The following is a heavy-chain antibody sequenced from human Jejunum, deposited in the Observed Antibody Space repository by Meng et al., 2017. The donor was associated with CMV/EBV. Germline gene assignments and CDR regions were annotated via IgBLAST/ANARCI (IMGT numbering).Heavy chain of an antibody. J-gene: IGHJ4*02. V-gene: IGHV1-69*02. CDR3: AFLVDTATLSRDH. Sequence: SGGPFSRNIISWVRQAPGQGLEWMGRIVPMVGRPTYAQKFQGRVTISADKVTSTAYLEVTSLTSEDTAVYFCAFLVDTATLSRDHWGQGTLVTVSS. CDR2: IVPMVGRP. CDR1: GGPFSRNI. D-gene: IGHD5-18*01.